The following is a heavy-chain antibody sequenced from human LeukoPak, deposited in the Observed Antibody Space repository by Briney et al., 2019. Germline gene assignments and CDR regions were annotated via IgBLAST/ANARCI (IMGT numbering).Heavy chain of an antibody. CDR3: ARVAEAAAFDS. D-gene: IGHD6-13*01. J-gene: IGHJ4*02. CDR1: GFNFNTYS. CDR2: ISSNSRYR. Sequence: PGGSLRLSCAASGFNFNTYSMNWVRQAPGKGLEWVSSISSNSRYRYYADSTRGRFTISRDNAKNSLYLQMNSLKPEDTAVYYCARVAEAAAFDSWGQGTLVTVSS. V-gene: IGHV3-21*06.